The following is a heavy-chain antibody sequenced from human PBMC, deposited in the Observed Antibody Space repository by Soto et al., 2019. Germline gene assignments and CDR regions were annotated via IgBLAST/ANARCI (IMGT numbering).Heavy chain of an antibody. CDR2: IHYSGST. Sequence: SETLSLTCTVSGGSINNYHWNWIRQPPGKGLEWIGYIHYSGSTDYNPSLKSRVTILIDTSKRQLSLKLNSVTAADTAVYYCARGGYWLDYWGQGTLVTVSS. D-gene: IGHD5-12*01. CDR1: GGSINNYH. J-gene: IGHJ4*02. V-gene: IGHV4-59*01. CDR3: ARGGYWLDY.